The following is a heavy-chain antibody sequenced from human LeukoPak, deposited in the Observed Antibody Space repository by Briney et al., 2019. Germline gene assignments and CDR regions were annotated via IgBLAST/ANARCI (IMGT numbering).Heavy chain of an antibody. CDR2: ISWNSGSI. D-gene: IGHD5-12*01. CDR3: AKEILSGAYGMDV. Sequence: GGSLRPSCAASGFTFDDYAMHWVRQAPGKGLEWVSGISWNSGSIGYADSVKGRFTISRDNAKNSLYLQMNSLRAEDTALYYCAKEILSGAYGMDVWGQGTTVTVSS. CDR1: GFTFDDYA. V-gene: IGHV3-9*01. J-gene: IGHJ6*02.